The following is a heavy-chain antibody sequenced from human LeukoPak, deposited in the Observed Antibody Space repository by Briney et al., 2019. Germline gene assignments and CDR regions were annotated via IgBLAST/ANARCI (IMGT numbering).Heavy chain of an antibody. V-gene: IGHV4-59*01. D-gene: IGHD5-24*01. CDR1: GGSINSYY. Sequence: SETLSLTCTVSGGSINSYYWSWIRQPPGKGLEWIGYIYYTGSSNYNPSLKSRATISVDTSKNHFSLKLSSVTAADTAVYYCVKGRDGYDLWGQGTLVTVSS. CDR2: IYYTGSS. CDR3: VKGRDGYDL. J-gene: IGHJ4*02.